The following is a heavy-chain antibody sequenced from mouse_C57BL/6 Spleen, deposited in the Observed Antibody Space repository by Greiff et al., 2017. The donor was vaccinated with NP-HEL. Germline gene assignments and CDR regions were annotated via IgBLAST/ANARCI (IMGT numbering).Heavy chain of an antibody. CDR1: GYTFNGYW. CDR2: ILPGSGST. J-gene: IGHJ4*01. V-gene: IGHV1-9*01. Sequence: QVQLQQSGAELMKPGASVKLSCKATGYTFNGYWIEWVKQRPGHGLEGIGEILPGSGSTNYNEKFKGKATFTADTSSKPAYMQLSSLTTEYSAINYCSIKADYHYYAMDSWGQGTSVTVSS. D-gene: IGHD1-3*01. CDR3: SIKADYHYYAMDS.